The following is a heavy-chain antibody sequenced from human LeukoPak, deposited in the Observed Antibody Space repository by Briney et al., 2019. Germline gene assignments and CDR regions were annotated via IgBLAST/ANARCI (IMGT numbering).Heavy chain of an antibody. V-gene: IGHV4-34*01. CDR2: INHSGST. Sequence: KSSETLSLTCAVYGGSFSGYYWSWIRQPPGKGLEWIGEINHSGSTNYNPSLESRVTISVDTSKNQFSLKLSSVTAADTAVYYCARGFGGYDFWSGYSPYYFDYWGQGTLVTVSS. CDR1: GGSFSGYY. D-gene: IGHD3-3*01. J-gene: IGHJ4*02. CDR3: ARGFGGYDFWSGYSPYYFDY.